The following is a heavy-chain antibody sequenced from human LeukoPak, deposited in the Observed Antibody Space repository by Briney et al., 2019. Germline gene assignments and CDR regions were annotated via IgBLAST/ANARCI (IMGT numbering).Heavy chain of an antibody. CDR3: ARDRDASRYYYMDV. J-gene: IGHJ6*03. D-gene: IGHD2-2*01. CDR1: GFTFDDYT. Sequence: PGRSLRLSCAASGFTFDDYTMHWVRQAPGKGLEWVSTISWDGGTTYYADSVKGRFTISRDNNKNSLYLQMHSLRTEDTALYYCARDRDASRYYYMDVWGKGTTVTVSS. V-gene: IGHV3-43*01. CDR2: ISWDGGTT.